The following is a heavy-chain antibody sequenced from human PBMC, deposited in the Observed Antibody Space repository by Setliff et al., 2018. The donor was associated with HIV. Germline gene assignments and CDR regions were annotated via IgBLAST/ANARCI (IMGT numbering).Heavy chain of an antibody. J-gene: IGHJ5*02. V-gene: IGHV1-2*02. CDR2: INPNTGDT. CDR1: GYTFTDYF. CDR3: ARGGRIAAARFGLFDP. Sequence: ASVKVSCKASGYTFTDYFLHWVRQAPGQGLEWMGYINPNTGDTNSAQKFQGRVTMTRDTSISTAYMELSRLRSDDTAVYYCARGGRIAAARFGLFDPWGQGTLVTVSS. D-gene: IGHD6-13*01.